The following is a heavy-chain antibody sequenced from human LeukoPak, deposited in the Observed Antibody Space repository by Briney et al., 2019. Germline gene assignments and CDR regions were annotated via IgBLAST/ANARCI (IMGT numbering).Heavy chain of an antibody. CDR2: ISDNGYGT. CDR1: GFTFSSYA. CDR3: ATDGDGYPFDY. J-gene: IGHJ4*02. Sequence: GGSLRLSCAASGFTFSSYAVSWVRQAPGKGLEWVSAISDNGYGTYFADSVKGGFTISRDNSKNTLYLQMNSLRAEDTAVYYCATDGDGYPFDYWGQGTLVTVSS. V-gene: IGHV3-23*01. D-gene: IGHD5-24*01.